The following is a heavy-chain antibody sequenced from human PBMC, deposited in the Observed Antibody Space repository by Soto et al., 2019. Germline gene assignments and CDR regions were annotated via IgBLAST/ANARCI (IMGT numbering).Heavy chain of an antibody. Sequence: SETLSLTCAVYGGSFSGYYWSWIRQPPGKGLEWIGEINHSGSTNYNPSLKSRVTISVDTSKNQFSMKLSSVTAADTAVYYCASGELGRESPHDAFDIWGQGTMVTVSS. CDR3: ASGELGRESPHDAFDI. D-gene: IGHD7-27*01. J-gene: IGHJ3*02. CDR2: INHSGST. CDR1: GGSFSGYY. V-gene: IGHV4-34*01.